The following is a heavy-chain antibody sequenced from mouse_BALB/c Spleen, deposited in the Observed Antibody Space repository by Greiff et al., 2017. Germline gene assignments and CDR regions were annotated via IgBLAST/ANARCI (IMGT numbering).Heavy chain of an antibody. CDR3: ARYPLVYWYFDV. V-gene: IGHV1-9*01. CDR2: ILPGSGST. D-gene: IGHD2-2*01. J-gene: IGHJ1*01. Sequence: QVQLQQSGAELMKPGASVKISCKATGYTFSSYWIEWVKQRPGHGLEWIGEILPGSGSTNYNEKFKGKATFTADTSSNTSYMQLSSLTSEDSAVYYCARYPLVYWYFDVWGAGTTVTVSS. CDR1: GYTFSSYW.